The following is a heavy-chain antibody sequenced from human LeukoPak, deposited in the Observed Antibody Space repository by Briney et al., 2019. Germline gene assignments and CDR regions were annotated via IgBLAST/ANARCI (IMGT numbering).Heavy chain of an antibody. CDR1: GGSISSYY. CDR2: IYTSGST. J-gene: IGHJ4*02. CDR3: ARSDSSGYYPNIYFDY. Sequence: SETLSLTCTVSGGSISSYYWSWIRQPPGKGLEWIGYIYTSGSTNYNPSLKSRVTISVDTSKNQFSLKLSSVTAADTAVYYCARSDSSGYYPNIYFDYWGQGTLVTASS. D-gene: IGHD3-22*01. V-gene: IGHV4-4*09.